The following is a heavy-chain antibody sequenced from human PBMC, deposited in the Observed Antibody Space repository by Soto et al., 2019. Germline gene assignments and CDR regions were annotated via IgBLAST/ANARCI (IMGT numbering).Heavy chain of an antibody. V-gene: IGHV1-18*01. J-gene: IGHJ5*02. Sequence: QVPLVQSGAEVKKPGASVKVSCKASGYTFTSYGISWVRQAPGQGLEWMGWISAYNGNTNYAQKLQGRVTMTTDTSTSTAYMELRSLRSDDTAVYYCARDEHCSGGSCYSRTYNWFDPWGQGTLVTVSS. CDR3: ARDEHCSGGSCYSRTYNWFDP. CDR1: GYTFTSYG. CDR2: ISAYNGNT. D-gene: IGHD2-15*01.